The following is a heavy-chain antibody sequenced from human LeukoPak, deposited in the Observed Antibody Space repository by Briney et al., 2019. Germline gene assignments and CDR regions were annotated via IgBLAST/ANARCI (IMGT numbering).Heavy chain of an antibody. D-gene: IGHD2-2*03. Sequence: GASVKVSCKASGYSFISSGITWVRQAPGQGLEWMGWISANNGHTEYAQNFEGRVSMTTETSTSTAYMELTSLRSDDTGVYYCARDFGYGNGPVDYWGQGTLVTVSS. CDR2: ISANNGHT. V-gene: IGHV1-18*01. CDR1: GYSFISSG. CDR3: ARDFGYGNGPVDY. J-gene: IGHJ4*02.